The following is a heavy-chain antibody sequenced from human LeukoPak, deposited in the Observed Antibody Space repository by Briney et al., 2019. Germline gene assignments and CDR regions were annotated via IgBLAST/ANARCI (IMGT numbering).Heavy chain of an antibody. CDR1: GYTFTGPY. CDR2: INPDNGGT. CDR3: ARDHVSGGYSVNNCFDL. V-gene: IGHV1-2*02. J-gene: IGHJ5*02. D-gene: IGHD5/OR15-5a*01. Sequence: ASVKVSRKASGYTFTGPYIHLVRQAPGQGLEWMGLINPDNGGTNYAQKFQDRVTMTRDRSTSTAYMELSGLRSDDTAVYYCARDHVSGGYSVNNCFDLWGQGTLVTVSS.